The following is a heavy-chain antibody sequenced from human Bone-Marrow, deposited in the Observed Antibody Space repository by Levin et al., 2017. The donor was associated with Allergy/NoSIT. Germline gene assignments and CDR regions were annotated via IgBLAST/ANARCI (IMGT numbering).Heavy chain of an antibody. D-gene: IGHD3-22*01. CDR1: VFTFDAYW. J-gene: IGHJ3*02. V-gene: IGHV3-7*01. CDR3: ARTYDSSGYYSRVGAFDI. CDR2: IKPDGRDK. Sequence: GGSLRLSCAASVFTFDAYWMNWVRQAPGKGLEWVANIKPDGRDKFYLASVKGRFTISRDNAKNLLYLQMSSLGAEDTAVYFCARTYDSSGYYSRVGAFDIWGQGTMVTVSS.